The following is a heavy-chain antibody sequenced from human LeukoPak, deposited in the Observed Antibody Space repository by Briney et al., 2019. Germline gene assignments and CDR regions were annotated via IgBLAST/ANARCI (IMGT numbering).Heavy chain of an antibody. D-gene: IGHD1-26*01. V-gene: IGHV3-30*18. CDR1: GFTFSSYG. J-gene: IGHJ4*02. Sequence: GGSLRLSCAASGFTFSSYGMHWVRQAPGKGLEWVAVISYDGSNKYYADSVKGRFTISRDNSKNTLYLQMNSLRAEDTAVYYCAKGGRGATRGFVLDYWGQGTLVTVSS. CDR3: AKGGRGATRGFVLDY. CDR2: ISYDGSNK.